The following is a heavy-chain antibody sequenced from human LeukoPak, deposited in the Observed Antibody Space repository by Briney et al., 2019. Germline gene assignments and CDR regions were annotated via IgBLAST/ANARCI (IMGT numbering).Heavy chain of an antibody. D-gene: IGHD1-26*01. Sequence: GGSLRLSCAASGFTFSNYWMHWVRHAPGKGLVWVSRINSGGSSTSYAGSVKGRFTISRDNAKNTLYLQMNSLRAEDTAVYYCARVSSGSYFGYYYYYMDVWGKGTTVTVSS. J-gene: IGHJ6*03. CDR1: GFTFSNYW. CDR3: ARVSSGSYFGYYYYYMDV. V-gene: IGHV3-74*01. CDR2: INSGGSST.